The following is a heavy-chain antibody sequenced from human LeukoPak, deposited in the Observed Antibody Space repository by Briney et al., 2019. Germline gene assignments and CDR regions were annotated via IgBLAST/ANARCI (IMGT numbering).Heavy chain of an antibody. Sequence: GGSVRLSCVASGITFSSYSMNWVRQAPGKGLEWVSYISSFSGTINYADSVKGRFTISRDNAKNSLYLQMNSLRAEDTAVYYCASQYYDTGGFSPFDYWGQGTLVTVSS. D-gene: IGHD3-22*01. CDR3: ASQYYDTGGFSPFDY. V-gene: IGHV3-48*01. CDR2: ISSFSGTI. CDR1: GITFSSYS. J-gene: IGHJ4*02.